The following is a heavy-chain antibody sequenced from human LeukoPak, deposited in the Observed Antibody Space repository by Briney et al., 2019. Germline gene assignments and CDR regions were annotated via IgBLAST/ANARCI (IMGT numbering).Heavy chain of an antibody. V-gene: IGHV3-23*01. D-gene: IGHD3-22*01. CDR3: ARRSSSGGYFDY. CDR1: GFTFSSYA. Sequence: GGSLRLSCAASGFTFSSYAMSWVRQAPGKGLEWVSAITGSGDSTYYADSVKGRFTVSRDNSKNTLYLQMNSLRAEDTAVYYCARRSSSGGYFDYWGQGTLVTVSS. CDR2: ITGSGDST. J-gene: IGHJ4*02.